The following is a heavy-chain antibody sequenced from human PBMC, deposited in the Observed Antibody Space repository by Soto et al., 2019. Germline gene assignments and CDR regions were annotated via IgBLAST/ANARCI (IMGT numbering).Heavy chain of an antibody. Sequence: EVQLLDSGGGLVQPGGSLRLSCAASGFTFSNYAMTWVRQGPGKGLEWVSGISGSGGRSYYADSVKGRFTISRDNSKSALYLKMNSLRAEDTAVYYCAKADFVWSSVQPYYFDSRGQGTLLTVSS. D-gene: IGHD3-16*01. J-gene: IGHJ4*02. CDR1: GFTFSNYA. CDR2: ISGSGGRS. V-gene: IGHV3-23*01. CDR3: AKADFVWSSVQPYYFDS.